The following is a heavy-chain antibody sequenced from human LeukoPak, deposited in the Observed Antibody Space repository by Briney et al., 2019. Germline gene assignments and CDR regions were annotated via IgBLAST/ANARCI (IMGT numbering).Heavy chain of an antibody. V-gene: IGHV3-7*01. CDR2: IKQDGSEK. D-gene: IGHD1-26*01. CDR3: ARIAGVGARSFDY. Sequence: GGSLRLSCAASGFTFSSYWMSWVRQAPGKGLEWVANIKQDGSEKYYVDSVKGRFTISRDNAKNSLYLQMNSLRAEDTAAYYCARIAGVGARSFDYWGQGTLVTVSS. CDR1: GFTFSSYW. J-gene: IGHJ4*02.